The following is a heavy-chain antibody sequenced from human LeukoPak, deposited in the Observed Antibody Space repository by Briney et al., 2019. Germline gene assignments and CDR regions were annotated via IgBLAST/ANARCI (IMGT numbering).Heavy chain of an antibody. J-gene: IGHJ2*01. CDR2: INIGGTT. CDR1: GFTFISYA. V-gene: IGHV3-23*01. Sequence: GGSLRLSCAASGFTFISYAMSWVRQAPGKGLEWVSGINIGGTTHYADSAKGRFTISRDNSKNTLDLQMNSLRAEDTAIYYCAKAVTGYWYFDLWGRGTLVTVSS. CDR3: AKAVTGYWYFDL. D-gene: IGHD6-19*01.